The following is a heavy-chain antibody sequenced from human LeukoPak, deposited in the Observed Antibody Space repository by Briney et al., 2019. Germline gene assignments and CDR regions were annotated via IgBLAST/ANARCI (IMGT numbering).Heavy chain of an antibody. Sequence: PGRSLRLSCAASGFTFSYYTMHWVRQAPGKGLEWVAAISYDGSNKYYADSVKGRFTISRDNSKNTLYLQMNSLRAEDTAVYYCAKSRSQQWLVNFDYWGQGTLVTVSS. J-gene: IGHJ4*02. V-gene: IGHV3-30-3*02. CDR1: GFTFSYYT. CDR2: ISYDGSNK. D-gene: IGHD6-19*01. CDR3: AKSRSQQWLVNFDY.